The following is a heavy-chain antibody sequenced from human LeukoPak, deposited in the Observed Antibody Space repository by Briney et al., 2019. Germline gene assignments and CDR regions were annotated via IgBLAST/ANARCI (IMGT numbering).Heavy chain of an antibody. J-gene: IGHJ4*02. V-gene: IGHV3-23*01. CDR3: ARVQYGNLSGSYRTFFDF. CDR2: ISGSGDRT. CDR1: GFTFTSYA. Sequence: GGSLRLSCAVSGFTFTSYAISWVRQAPGKGLEWVPTISGSGDRTYYADSVKGRFTLSRDKSKNTVYLQMDSLRVAETAVYYCARVQYGNLSGSYRTFFDFWGQGALVTVSP. D-gene: IGHD3-10*01.